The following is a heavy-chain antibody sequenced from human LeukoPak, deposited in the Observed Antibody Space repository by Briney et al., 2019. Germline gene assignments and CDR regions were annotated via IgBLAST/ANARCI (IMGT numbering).Heavy chain of an antibody. CDR3: ARDADYYDSSGYYYRGAFDI. J-gene: IGHJ3*02. CDR1: DFTVDFYW. V-gene: IGHV3-7*01. CDR2: ILPDGSQK. D-gene: IGHD3-22*01. Sequence: GGSLRLSCVASDFTVDFYWMTWVRQAPGKDLEWLANILPDGSQKYYADSVKGRFTISRDNSKNTLYLQMNSLRAEDTAVYYCARDADYYDSSGYYYRGAFDIWGQGTMVTVSS.